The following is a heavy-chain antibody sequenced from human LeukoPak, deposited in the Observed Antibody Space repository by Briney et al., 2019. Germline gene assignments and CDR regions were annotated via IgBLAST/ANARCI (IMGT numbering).Heavy chain of an antibody. Sequence: PSETLSLTCAVSGGSISSGGYSWSWIRQPPGKGLEWIGYIYHSGSTYYNPSLKSRVTISVDRSKNQFSLKLSSVTAADTAVYYCARGTTSKYWYFDLWGRGTLVTVSS. V-gene: IGHV4-30-2*01. CDR2: IYHSGST. D-gene: IGHD4-17*01. J-gene: IGHJ2*01. CDR1: GGSISSGGYS. CDR3: ARGTTSKYWYFDL.